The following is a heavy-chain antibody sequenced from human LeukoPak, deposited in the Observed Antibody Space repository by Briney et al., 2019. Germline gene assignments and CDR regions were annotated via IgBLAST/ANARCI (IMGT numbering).Heavy chain of an antibody. CDR2: IYHSGST. CDR1: GGSISSSNW. D-gene: IGHD3-22*01. CDR3: ARDTVVTPFDY. V-gene: IGHV4-4*02. J-gene: IGHJ4*02. Sequence: PSETLSLTCAVSGGSISSSNWWSWVRQPPGKGLEWIGEIYHSGSTNYNPSLKSRVTISVDTSKNQFSLKLSSVTAADTAVYYCARDTVVTPFDYWGQGTLVTVSS.